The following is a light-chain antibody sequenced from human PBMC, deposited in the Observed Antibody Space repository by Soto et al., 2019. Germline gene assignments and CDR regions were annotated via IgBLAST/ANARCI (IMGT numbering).Light chain of an antibody. Sequence: EIVMTQSPPTLSVSPGERARLSCRASQSVSTNLAWYQQKPGQAPRLLIYGASTRATGIPARFSGSGSGTEFTLTISSLQSEDFAVYYCQQYNNWPTWTFGQGTKVDIK. CDR2: GAS. J-gene: IGKJ1*01. CDR1: QSVSTN. CDR3: QQYNNWPTWT. V-gene: IGKV3-15*01.